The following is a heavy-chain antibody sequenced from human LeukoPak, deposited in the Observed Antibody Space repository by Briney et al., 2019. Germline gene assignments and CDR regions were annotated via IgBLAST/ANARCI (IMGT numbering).Heavy chain of an antibody. CDR3: ARSRITSPYFDY. CDR2: VYYSGST. D-gene: IGHD3-10*01. J-gene: IGHJ4*02. Sequence: SETLSLTCTVSGGSISSGDYYWSWIRQPPGKGLEWIGSVYYSGSTYYNPSLKSRVTISVDTSKNQFSLKLSSVTAADTAVYYCARSRITSPYFDYWGQGTLVTVSS. CDR1: GGSISSGDYY. V-gene: IGHV4-30-4*01.